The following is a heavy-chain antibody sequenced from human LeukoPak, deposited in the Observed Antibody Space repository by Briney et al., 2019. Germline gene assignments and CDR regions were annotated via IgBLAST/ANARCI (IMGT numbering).Heavy chain of an antibody. J-gene: IGHJ4*02. CDR2: IKPNSGVT. V-gene: IGHV1-2*02. Sequence: ASVNVSCKTSGYTFATYFMHWVRQAPAQGLEWMGYIKPNSGVTNYAQKFRGRVTMTWDTSISTAYIELSGLTSDDTAIYYCARPTYCGSDCYFNFDYWGQGTLVTVSS. CDR3: ARPTYCGSDCYFNFDY. CDR1: GYTFATYF. D-gene: IGHD2-21*02.